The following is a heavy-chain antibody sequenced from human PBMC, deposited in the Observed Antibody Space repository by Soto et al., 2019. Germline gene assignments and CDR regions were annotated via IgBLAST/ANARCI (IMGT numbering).Heavy chain of an antibody. CDR1: GFTFSSYV. Sequence: GGSLRLSCAASGFTFSSYVMNWVRQAPGKGLEWVAAISGSGGSTYYGDSVEGRFTVSRDNPKNTLYLQMNSLRAEDTAVYYYARVSRGPPAHDDGMDVWGQGTTVLVSS. D-gene: IGHD1-1*01. J-gene: IGHJ6*02. CDR2: ISGSGGST. V-gene: IGHV3-23*01. CDR3: ARVSRGPPAHDDGMDV.